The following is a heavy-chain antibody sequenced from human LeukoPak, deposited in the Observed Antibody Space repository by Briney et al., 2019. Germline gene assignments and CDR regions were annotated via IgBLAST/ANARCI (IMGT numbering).Heavy chain of an antibody. J-gene: IGHJ4*02. D-gene: IGHD3-10*01. CDR2: IYYSGTT. CDR1: GASINTYY. CDR3: ARVLRPMASQYYFDY. V-gene: IGHV4-59*01. Sequence: SETLSLTCTVSGASINTYYWSCIRQPQGKGLEWIGYIYYSGTTSYNPSLKTRVTISIDTSKNQFSLKLSSVTAADTAVYYCARVLRPMASQYYFDYWGQGTLVTVSS.